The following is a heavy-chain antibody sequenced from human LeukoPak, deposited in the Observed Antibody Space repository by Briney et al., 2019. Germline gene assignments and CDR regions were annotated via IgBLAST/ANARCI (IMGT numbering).Heavy chain of an antibody. CDR3: ARGLDCRRRYCSSTSFLPLSYYYYMDV. Sequence: ASVKVSCKASGYTFTSYDINWVRQATGQGLEWMGWMNPNSGNTGYAQKFQGRVTITRNTSISTAYMELSSLRSEDTAVYYCARGLDCRRRYCSSTSFLPLSYYYYMDVWGKGTTVTVSS. D-gene: IGHD2-2*01. J-gene: IGHJ6*03. CDR2: MNPNSGNT. V-gene: IGHV1-8*03. CDR1: GYTFTSYD.